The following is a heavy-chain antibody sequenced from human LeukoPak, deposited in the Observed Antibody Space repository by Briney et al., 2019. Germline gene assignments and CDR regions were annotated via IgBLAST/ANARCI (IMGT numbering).Heavy chain of an antibody. CDR3: TRDLRGSSGFYYGFAGS. CDR1: EFTFDDYA. V-gene: IGHV3-49*03. J-gene: IGHJ5*02. D-gene: IGHD3-22*01. Sequence: PGRSLRLSCTTSEFTFDDYAMSWFRQAPGKGLEWVAFIRSKPYGGTTEYAASVKGRFTISRDNSKSIAYLQMNSLKTEDTAVYFCTRDLRGSSGFYYGFAGSWGQGTLVTVSS. CDR2: IRSKPYGGTT.